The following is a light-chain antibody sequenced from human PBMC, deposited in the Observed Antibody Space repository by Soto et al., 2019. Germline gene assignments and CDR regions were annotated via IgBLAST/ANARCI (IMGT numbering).Light chain of an antibody. CDR1: QGISSS. Sequence: DIQLTQSPSSLSASVGDRVTITCRASQGISSSLAWYQQQPGKAPKLLIYAASTLQSGVPSRFSGSGSGTEFTLTISNLQPDDVATYYCQQYENYWTFGQGTKVDIK. CDR2: AAS. J-gene: IGKJ1*01. V-gene: IGKV1-9*01. CDR3: QQYENYWT.